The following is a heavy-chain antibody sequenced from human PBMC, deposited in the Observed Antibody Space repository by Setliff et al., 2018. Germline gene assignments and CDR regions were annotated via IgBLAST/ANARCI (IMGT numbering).Heavy chain of an antibody. V-gene: IGHV4-4*08. CDR3: ARGRSLDFDY. Sequence: SETLSLTCTVSGDTLSVYYCSRVRQSPGQGLEWIGYIYSSGSTNYNPSLESRVTISIDKSKNQFSLNLTSVTAADTAVYYCARGRSLDFDYWGQGMLVTVPQ. J-gene: IGHJ4*02. CDR1: GDTLSVYY. CDR2: IYSSGST.